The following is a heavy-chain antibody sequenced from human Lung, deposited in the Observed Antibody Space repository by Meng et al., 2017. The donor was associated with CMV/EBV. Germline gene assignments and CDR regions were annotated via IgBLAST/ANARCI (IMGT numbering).Heavy chain of an antibody. D-gene: IGHD5-24*01. CDR2: IKQDGSEK. V-gene: IGHV3-7*01. CDR1: GFTFRGYW. Sequence: ESXKISXAASGFTFRGYWMSWVRQAPGKGLKWVANIKQDGSEKYYVDSVKGRFTISRDNADNSLYLQMNNLRPEDTAVYYCARPLDGYSKSYFYYGMDVWCQETXVTVSS. J-gene: IGHJ6*02. CDR3: ARPLDGYSKSYFYYGMDV.